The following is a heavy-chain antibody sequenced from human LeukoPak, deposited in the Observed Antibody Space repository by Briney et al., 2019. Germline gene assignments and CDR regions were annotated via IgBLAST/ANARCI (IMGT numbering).Heavy chain of an antibody. V-gene: IGHV3-21*01. CDR3: AGDLLTYSSSWDY. Sequence: GGSLRLSCAASGFTFSSYSMNWVRQAPGKGLEWVSSISSSSSYIYYADSVKGRFTISRDNAKNSLYLQMNSLRAEDTAVYYCAGDLLTYSSSWDYWGQGTLVTVSS. CDR2: ISSSSSYI. CDR1: GFTFSSYS. D-gene: IGHD6-13*01. J-gene: IGHJ4*02.